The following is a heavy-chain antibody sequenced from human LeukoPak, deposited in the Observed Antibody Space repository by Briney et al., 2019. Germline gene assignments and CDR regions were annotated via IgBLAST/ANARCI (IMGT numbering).Heavy chain of an antibody. CDR3: ARTDPPGDFIN. CDR2: MNPNSGNT. J-gene: IGHJ4*02. CDR1: GYTFTSYD. D-gene: IGHD4-17*01. V-gene: IGHV1-8*03. Sequence: ASVKVSCKASGYTFTSYDINWVRQATGQGLEWMGWMNPNSGNTGYAQKFQGRVTITRNTSISTAYMELSSLRSEDTAVYHCARTDPPGDFINWGQGTLVTVSS.